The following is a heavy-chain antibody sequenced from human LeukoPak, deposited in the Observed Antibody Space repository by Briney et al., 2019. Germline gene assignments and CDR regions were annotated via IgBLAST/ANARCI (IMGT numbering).Heavy chain of an antibody. CDR2: MNPNSGNT. CDR3: ARRAFSSSWYFSWFDP. V-gene: IGHV1-8*01. CDR1: GYTFTSYD. D-gene: IGHD6-13*01. Sequence: ASVKVSCKASGYTFTSYDINWVRQATGQGLEWMGWMNPNSGNTGYAQKFQGRVTMTRSTSISTAYMELSGLRSEDTAVYYCARRAFSSSWYFSWFDPWGQGTLVTVSS. J-gene: IGHJ5*02.